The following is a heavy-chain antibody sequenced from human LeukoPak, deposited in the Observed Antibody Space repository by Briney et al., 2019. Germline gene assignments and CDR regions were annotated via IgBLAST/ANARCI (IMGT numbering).Heavy chain of an antibody. CDR1: GFTFSTYA. J-gene: IGHJ4*02. CDR2: ISGSGGST. D-gene: IGHD2-15*01. Sequence: HPGGSLRLSCAASGFTFSTYAMSWVRQAPGEGLEWVSAISGSGGSTYYASSVKGRFTISRDNSQNTVFLQMGSLRSEDMAVYYCARARGYCNGGSCYYFDFWGQGTLVTVSS. CDR3: ARARGYCNGGSCYYFDF. V-gene: IGHV3-64*01.